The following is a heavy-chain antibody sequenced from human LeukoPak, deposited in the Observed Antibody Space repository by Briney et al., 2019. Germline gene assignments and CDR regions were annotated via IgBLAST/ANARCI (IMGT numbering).Heavy chain of an antibody. V-gene: IGHV3-43*01. CDR2: ISWDGGST. J-gene: IGHJ6*02. CDR1: GFTFDDYT. Sequence: PGGSLRLSCAASGFTFDDYTMHWVRQAPGKGLEWVSLISWDGGSTYYADSVKGRFTISRDNSKNSLYLQMNSLRTEDTALYYCAKDKEKIHYYYGMDVWGQGTTVTVSS. D-gene: IGHD5-24*01. CDR3: AKDKEKIHYYYGMDV.